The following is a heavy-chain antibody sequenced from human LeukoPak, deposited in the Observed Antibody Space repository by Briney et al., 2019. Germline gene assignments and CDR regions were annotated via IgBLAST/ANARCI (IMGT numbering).Heavy chain of an antibody. J-gene: IGHJ4*02. CDR1: GYIFTRYD. V-gene: IGHV1-8*01. CDR3: ARGMDTAF. CDR2: MNPNTGNT. D-gene: IGHD5-18*01. Sequence: ASVKVSCKASGYIFTRYDVNWVRQATGQGLEWMGWMNPNTGNTVYAQKFQGRVTMTRDTSIKTAYMELSSLRSEDTAVYFCARGMDTAFWGQGTLVTVSS.